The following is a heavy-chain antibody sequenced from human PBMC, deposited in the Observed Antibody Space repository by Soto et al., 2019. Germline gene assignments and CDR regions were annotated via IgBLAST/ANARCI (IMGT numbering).Heavy chain of an antibody. J-gene: IGHJ6*02. CDR1: GGTFNNYA. CDR2: VIPIFGTS. Sequence: QVQLVQSGAEVKKSGSSVRVSCKASGGTFNNYAINWVRQAPGQGREWMGGVIPIFGTSNYAQKFQGRVTITADESTTTAYMELSSLRSEDTAVYYCARVQAYYFSYGMDVWGQGTTVTVSS. CDR3: ARVQAYYFSYGMDV. V-gene: IGHV1-69*01.